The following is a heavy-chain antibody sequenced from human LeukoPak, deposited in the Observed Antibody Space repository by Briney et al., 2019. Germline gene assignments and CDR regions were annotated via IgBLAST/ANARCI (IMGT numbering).Heavy chain of an antibody. CDR2: ISGSGDDT. CDR1: GFTFSSYS. V-gene: IGHV3-23*01. Sequence: GGSLRLSCAASGFTFSSYSLNWVRQAPGKGREWVSGISGSGDDTYYTDSVKGRFTISRDNSNNTMYLQMNNLRSEDTAVYFCVGDYYGSGTYQGNYYYGMDVWGHGTTVTVSS. D-gene: IGHD3-10*01. CDR3: VGDYYGSGTYQGNYYYGMDV. J-gene: IGHJ6*02.